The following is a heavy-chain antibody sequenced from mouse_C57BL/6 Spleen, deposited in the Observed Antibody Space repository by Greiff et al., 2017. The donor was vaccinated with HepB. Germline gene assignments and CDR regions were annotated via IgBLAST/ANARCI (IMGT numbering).Heavy chain of an antibody. Sequence: EVKLLESGPGMVKPSQSLSLTCTVTGYSITSGYDWHWIRHFPGNKLEWMGYISYSGSTNYNPSLKSRSSITHDTSKNHFFMKLKSVTTEDTATYYCARAPYDDDRLYFDYWGQGTTLTVSS. CDR3: ARAPYDDDRLYFDY. CDR2: ISYSGST. CDR1: GYSITSGYD. V-gene: IGHV3-1*01. J-gene: IGHJ2*01. D-gene: IGHD2-4*01.